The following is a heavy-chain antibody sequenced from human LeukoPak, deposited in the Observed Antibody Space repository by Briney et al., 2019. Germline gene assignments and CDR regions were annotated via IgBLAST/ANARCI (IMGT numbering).Heavy chain of an antibody. CDR3: ARDAFSNSPY. Sequence: SETLSLTCTVSGASITTFYWSWVRQSPGPGPEWIGYIDVNGKTDYNPSLKSRVIISVDLSKNQISLYVKSVTATDTAIYYCARDAFSNSPYWGPGTQVIVSS. CDR1: GASITTFY. D-gene: IGHD4-11*01. CDR2: IDVNGKT. V-gene: IGHV4-4*09. J-gene: IGHJ4*02.